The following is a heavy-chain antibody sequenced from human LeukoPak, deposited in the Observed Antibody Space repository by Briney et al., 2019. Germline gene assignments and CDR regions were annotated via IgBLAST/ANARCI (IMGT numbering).Heavy chain of an antibody. CDR1: GFTFSSYA. CDR2: ISGSGTRT. V-gene: IGHV3-23*01. D-gene: IGHD4-23*01. CDR3: EKEETRAYGGD. Sequence: QAGASLRLSCAASGFTFSSYAMSWVRQAPGKGLEWVSAISGSGTRTYYADSVKGRFTISRDNSKNTLYLQMNSLRAEDTAVYYCEKEETRAYGGDWGQGTWSPSPQ. J-gene: IGHJ4*02.